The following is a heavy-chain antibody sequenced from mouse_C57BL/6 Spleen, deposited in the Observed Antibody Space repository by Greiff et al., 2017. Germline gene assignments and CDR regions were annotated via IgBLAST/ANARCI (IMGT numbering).Heavy chain of an antibody. CDR3: AREGTTDWFAY. CDR1: GYTFTDYY. Sequence: VQLQQSGPELVKPGASVKISCKASGYTFTDYYMNWVKQSHGKSLEWIGDINPNNGGTSYNQKFKGKATLTVDKSSSTAYMELRSLTSEDSAVYYCAREGTTDWFAYWGQGTLVTVSA. D-gene: IGHD1-1*01. V-gene: IGHV1-26*01. J-gene: IGHJ3*01. CDR2: INPNNGGT.